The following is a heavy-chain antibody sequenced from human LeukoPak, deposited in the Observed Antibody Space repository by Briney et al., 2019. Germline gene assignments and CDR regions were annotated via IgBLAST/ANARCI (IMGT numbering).Heavy chain of an antibody. V-gene: IGHV3-74*01. Sequence: PGGSLRLSCAASGFTFSSSWMHWVRQVSGKGLVWVSRINGDGSLINSADSVKGRFTISRDNAKNTLYLQMNSLRAEDTAVYYCAGSPVNSYGYKVRFDPWGQGTLVTVSS. CDR2: INGDGSLI. CDR3: AGSPVNSYGYKVRFDP. D-gene: IGHD5-18*01. CDR1: GFTFSSSW. J-gene: IGHJ5*02.